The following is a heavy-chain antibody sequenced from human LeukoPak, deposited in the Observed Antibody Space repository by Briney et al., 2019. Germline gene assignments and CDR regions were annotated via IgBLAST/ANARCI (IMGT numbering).Heavy chain of an antibody. Sequence: DSVKVSCKASGYTFTNYDINWVRQATGQGLEWMGWMNPNSGNTGYAQKFQDRVTMTRNTSISTAYMELTRLTSEDTAVYYCARGDSGYFFYYGLDVWGQGTTVTVSS. J-gene: IGHJ6*02. V-gene: IGHV1-8*01. D-gene: IGHD3-10*01. CDR3: ARGDSGYFFYYGLDV. CDR2: MNPNSGNT. CDR1: GYTFTNYD.